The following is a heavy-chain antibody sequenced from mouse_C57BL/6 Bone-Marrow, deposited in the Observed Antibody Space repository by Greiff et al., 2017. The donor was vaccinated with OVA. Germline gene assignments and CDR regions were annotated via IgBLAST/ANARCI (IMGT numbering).Heavy chain of an antibody. V-gene: IGHV5-17*01. Sequence: EVQLVESGGGLVKPGGSLKLSCAASGFTFSDYGMHWVRQAPEKGLEWVANISSAISTINYADTLKGRFTISRDNAKNTLFLQMTSLRSEDTAMYYCARARYYYGSRGAFDYWGQGTTLTVSS. CDR1: GFTFSDYG. J-gene: IGHJ2*01. CDR2: ISSAISTI. CDR3: ARARYYYGSRGAFDY. D-gene: IGHD1-1*01.